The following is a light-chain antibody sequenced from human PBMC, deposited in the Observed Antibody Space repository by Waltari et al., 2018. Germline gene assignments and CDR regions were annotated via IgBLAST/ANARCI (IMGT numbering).Light chain of an antibody. CDR3: QQDNSFPIT. CDR2: AAS. V-gene: IGKV1-12*01. J-gene: IGKJ3*01. CDR1: QGISSS. Sequence: DTQMTQSPSSVSASVGDRVTITCRASQGISSSLAWYQQKLGKAPKLLIYAASSMQSGVPSRFSGSGSGTDFTLTISSLQPEDFAAYYCQQDNSFPITFGPGTKVDIK.